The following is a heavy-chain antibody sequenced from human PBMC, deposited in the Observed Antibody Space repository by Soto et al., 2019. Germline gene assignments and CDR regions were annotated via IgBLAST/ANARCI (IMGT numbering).Heavy chain of an antibody. Sequence: QVQLVQSGAEVKKPGASVKVSCKASGYTFSSFGISWVRQAPGQGLEWMGWISAYNGNTNYAQNLQGRVTMTTATSTGTAYMEVRSLTSDDTAVYYCARDGSGSYYYYYGMDVWGQGTTVTVSS. D-gene: IGHD3-22*01. V-gene: IGHV1-18*01. J-gene: IGHJ6*02. CDR2: ISAYNGNT. CDR3: ARDGSGSYYYYYGMDV. CDR1: GYTFSSFG.